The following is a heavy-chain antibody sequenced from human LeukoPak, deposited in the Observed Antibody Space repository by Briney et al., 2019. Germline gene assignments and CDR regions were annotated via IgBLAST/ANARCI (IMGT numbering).Heavy chain of an antibody. D-gene: IGHD6-19*01. J-gene: IGHJ4*02. CDR3: ARGNRPIFYSSGWYFPDY. CDR2: IYYSGST. Sequence: SETLSLTCTVSGGSISSSSYYWGWIRQPPGKGLEWIGYIYYSGSTNYNPSLKSRVTISVDTSKNQFSLKLSSVTAADTAVYYCARGNRPIFYSSGWYFPDYWGQGNLVTVSP. V-gene: IGHV4-61*05. CDR1: GGSISSSSYY.